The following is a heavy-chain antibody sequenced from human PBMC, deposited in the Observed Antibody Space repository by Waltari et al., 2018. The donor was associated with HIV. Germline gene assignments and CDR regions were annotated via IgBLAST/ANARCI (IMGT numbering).Heavy chain of an antibody. CDR1: GYTFTGYS. D-gene: IGHD3-9*01. J-gene: IGHJ4*02. V-gene: IGHV1-2*02. CDR3: ASAYYDILTGYGAYYFDY. CDR2: INPNSGGT. Sequence: QVQLVQSGAEVKKPGASVKVSCKASGYTFTGYSMHWVRQAPGQGLEWMGWINPNSGGTNYAQKFQGRVTMTRDTSISTAYMELSRLRSDDTAVYYCASAYYDILTGYGAYYFDYWGQGTLVTVSS.